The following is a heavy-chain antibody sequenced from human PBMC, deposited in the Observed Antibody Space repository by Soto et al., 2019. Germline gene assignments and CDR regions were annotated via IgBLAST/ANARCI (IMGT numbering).Heavy chain of an antibody. CDR3: ARSYVKIEAAGRIDI. CDR2: ISSDGATK. Sequence: SLRLSCTASGFAFRSHAMQWVRQAPGKGLEWVAVISSDGATKYVADSLKGRFTISRDNFESTMSLQMNNLRPEDTALYYCARSYVKIEAAGRIDIRGPGTLVTVSS. V-gene: IGHV3-30*14. J-gene: IGHJ4*02. D-gene: IGHD6-13*01. CDR1: GFAFRSHA.